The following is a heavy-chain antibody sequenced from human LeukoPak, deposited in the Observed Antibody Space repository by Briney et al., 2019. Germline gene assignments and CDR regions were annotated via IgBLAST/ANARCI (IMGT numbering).Heavy chain of an antibody. V-gene: IGHV4-4*02. CDR2: IYHSGST. D-gene: IGHD6-13*01. J-gene: IGHJ4*02. Sequence: PSQTLSLTCTVSGGSISSSNWWSWVRQPPGKGLEWIGEIYHSGSTNYNPSLKSRVTISVDKSKNQFSLKLSSVTAADTAVYYCARDPPIAAAHTGSGYWGQGTLVTVSS. CDR1: GGSISSSNW. CDR3: ARDPPIAAAHTGSGY.